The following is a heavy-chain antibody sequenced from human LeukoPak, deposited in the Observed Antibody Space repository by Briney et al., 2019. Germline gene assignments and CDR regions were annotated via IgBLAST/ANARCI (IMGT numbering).Heavy chain of an antibody. V-gene: IGHV4-59*01. Sequence: SETLSLTCTVSDGSITSYYWNWIRQPPGKGLEWIGNIYNSGSTDYNPSLKSRVTISVNLSKNQISLKLTSVTAADTAVYYCARDKGPYWYFDLWGRGTPVTVSS. CDR3: ARDKGPYWYFDL. CDR2: IYNSGST. CDR1: DGSITSYY. J-gene: IGHJ2*01.